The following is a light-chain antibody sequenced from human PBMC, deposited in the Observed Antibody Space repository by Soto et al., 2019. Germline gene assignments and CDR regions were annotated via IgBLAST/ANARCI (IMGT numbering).Light chain of an antibody. CDR2: LAS. J-gene: IGKJ2*01. Sequence: DIPMTQSPSSLSASVGDTVTITCRASQHITNDCAWYQQKAGGAPKCLILLASRLQTGVPSRFSGSGSETEFTLTISSLQPEDFATYYCLHHNGYPPVFGQGTKVEIK. V-gene: IGKV1-17*01. CDR3: LHHNGYPPV. CDR1: QHITND.